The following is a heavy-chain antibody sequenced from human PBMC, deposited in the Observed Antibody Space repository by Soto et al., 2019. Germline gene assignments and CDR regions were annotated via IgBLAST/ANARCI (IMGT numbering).Heavy chain of an antibody. CDR2: IYYSGDT. J-gene: IGHJ6*02. CDR3: ARWAPIVVVPAASDYYYYGMDV. CDR1: GGSLSSGGYY. Sequence: PSDTLSLTCTFSGGSLSSGGYYWSWIRQHPGKGLEWIGYIYYSGDTYYNPSLKSRVTISVDTSKNQFSLRLSSVTAADTAVYYCARWAPIVVVPAASDYYYYGMDVWGPGTTVT. D-gene: IGHD2-2*01. V-gene: IGHV4-31*03.